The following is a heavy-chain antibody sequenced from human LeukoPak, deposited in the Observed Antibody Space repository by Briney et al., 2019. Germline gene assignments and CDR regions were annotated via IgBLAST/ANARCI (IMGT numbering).Heavy chain of an antibody. CDR2: ISSSSSTI. Sequence: GGSLRLSCAASGFTFSSYSMNWVRQAPRKGMEWVSYISSSSSTIYYEDSVKGRFTISRDNSKNTLYLQMNSLRAEDTAVYYCSKAPTYSGGRGYYYGMDVWGQGNTVTVSS. CDR1: GFTFSSYS. V-gene: IGHV3-48*01. CDR3: SKAPTYSGGRGYYYGMDV. J-gene: IGHJ6*01. D-gene: IGHD6-19*01.